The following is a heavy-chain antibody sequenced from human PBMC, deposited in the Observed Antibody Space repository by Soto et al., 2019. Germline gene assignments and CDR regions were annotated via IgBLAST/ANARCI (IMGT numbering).Heavy chain of an antibody. D-gene: IGHD3-9*01. CDR1: GGTFSSYA. CDR3: ARTRYYDILTPYGAFDD. Sequence: GASVKVSCKASGGTFSSYAISWVRQAPGQGLEWMGGIIPIFGTANYAQKFQGRVTITADESTSTAYMELSSLRSEDTAVYYCARTRYYDILTPYGAFDDWGQGTLVTVSS. CDR2: IIPIFGTA. V-gene: IGHV1-69*13. J-gene: IGHJ4*02.